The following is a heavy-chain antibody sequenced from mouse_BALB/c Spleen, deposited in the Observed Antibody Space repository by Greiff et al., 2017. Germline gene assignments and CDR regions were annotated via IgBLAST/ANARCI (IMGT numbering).Heavy chain of an antibody. CDR3: ARGDGNYEVGYAMDY. D-gene: IGHD2-1*01. Sequence: QVQLQQSGAELVRPGTSVKISCKASGYTFTNYWLGWVKQRPGHGLEWIGDIYPGGGYTNYNEKFKGKATLTADTSSSTAYMQLSSLTSEDSAVYFCARGDGNYEVGYAMDYWGEGTPVTVSS. CDR1: GYTFTNYW. CDR2: IYPGGGYT. V-gene: IGHV1-63*02. J-gene: IGHJ4*01.